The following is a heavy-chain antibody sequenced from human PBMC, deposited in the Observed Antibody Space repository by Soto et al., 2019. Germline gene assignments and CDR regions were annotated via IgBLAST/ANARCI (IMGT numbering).Heavy chain of an antibody. Sequence: GGSLRISCAAHGLTLSSYGMHWARQAPGKGLEWVAVIWYDGSNKYYADSVKGRFTISRDNSKNTLYLQMNSLRAEDTAVYYCTLVLTPDDAFVIWCQGTMVTV. CDR3: TLVLTPDDAFVI. CDR1: GLTLSSYG. CDR2: IWYDGSNK. V-gene: IGHV3-33*03. J-gene: IGHJ3*02. D-gene: IGHD6-13*01.